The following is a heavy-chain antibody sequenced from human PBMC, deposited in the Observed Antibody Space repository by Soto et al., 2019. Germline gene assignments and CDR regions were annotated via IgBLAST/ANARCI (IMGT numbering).Heavy chain of an antibody. V-gene: IGHV3-21*01. J-gene: IGHJ3*02. CDR1: GFTFSSYS. D-gene: IGHD3-22*01. Sequence: GESLKISCAASGFTFSSYSMNWVRQAPGKGLEWVSSISSSSSYIYYADSVKGRFTISRDNAKNSLYLQMNSLRAEDTAVYYCARDLEFYYDSSGYYYVNAFDIWGQGTMVTVSS. CDR3: ARDLEFYYDSSGYYYVNAFDI. CDR2: ISSSSSYI.